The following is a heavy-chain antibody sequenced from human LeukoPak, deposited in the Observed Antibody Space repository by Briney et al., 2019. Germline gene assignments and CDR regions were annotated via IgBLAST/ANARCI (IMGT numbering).Heavy chain of an antibody. CDR2: ISAYNGNT. D-gene: IGHD5-12*01. CDR1: GYTFTSYG. CDR3: ARDSGYVNPIKSYYYYYGMDV. J-gene: IGHJ6*02. V-gene: IGHV1-18*01. Sequence: ASVKVSCKASGYTFTSYGISWVRQAPGQGLEWMGWISAYNGNTNYAQKLQGRVTMTTDTSTSTAYMELRSLRSDDTAVYYCARDSGYVNPIKSYYYYYGMDVWGQGTLVTVSS.